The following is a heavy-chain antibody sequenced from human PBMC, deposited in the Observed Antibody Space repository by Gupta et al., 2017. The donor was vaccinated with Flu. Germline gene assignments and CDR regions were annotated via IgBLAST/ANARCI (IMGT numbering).Heavy chain of an antibody. CDR1: GFTFSSYE. J-gene: IGHJ4*02. CDR2: ISSSGVT. V-gene: IGHV3-48*03. Sequence: EVQLVESGGGVVQPGGSLRLSCAASGFTFSSYEMNWVHLAPGKGLEWVAFISSSGVTYYTDSVKDRFTISRDNAKNSVHLQMHSLRAEDTAFYYCARGHWDSWGQGTLVTVSS. CDR3: ARGHWDS.